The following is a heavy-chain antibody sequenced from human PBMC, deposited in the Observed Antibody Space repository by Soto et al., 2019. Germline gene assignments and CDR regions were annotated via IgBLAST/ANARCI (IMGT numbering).Heavy chain of an antibody. J-gene: IGHJ6*02. CDR3: AKDIREADV. CDR1: GFTFSSNA. V-gene: IGHV3-23*01. D-gene: IGHD3-3*02. Sequence: GGSVTLSCAPCGFTFSSNAMSCVRQAPGKGLEWVSAISGSCGSTYYADSVKGRFTISRDNTKNTLYLQMNNLRAEDSAVYYSAKDIREADVWGQGTTVNVSS. CDR2: ISGSCGST.